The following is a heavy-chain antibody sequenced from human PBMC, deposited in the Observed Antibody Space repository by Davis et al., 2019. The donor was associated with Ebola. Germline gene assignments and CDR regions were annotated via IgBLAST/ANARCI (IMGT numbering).Heavy chain of an antibody. CDR3: AKDAGGADY. CDR2: ISASGGST. Sequence: GESLKISCAASGFTFSGYAMSCVRQPPGKGLERVSTISASGGSTYYADSVRGLFTISRDNSRNTLYLQMNSLRAEDTAVYYCAKDAGGADYWGQGTLVTVSS. J-gene: IGHJ4*02. V-gene: IGHV3-23*01. D-gene: IGHD3-10*01. CDR1: GFTFSGYA.